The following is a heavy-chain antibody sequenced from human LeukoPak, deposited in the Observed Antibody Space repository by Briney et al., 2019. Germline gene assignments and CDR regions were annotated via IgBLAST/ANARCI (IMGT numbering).Heavy chain of an antibody. CDR3: AREGGYNYGYYFDY. D-gene: IGHD1-1*01. CDR2: IHYSGST. J-gene: IGHJ4*02. V-gene: IGHV4-59*01. Sequence: KPSETLSLTCTVSGGSISTYYWSWIRQPPGKGLEWIGYIHYSGSTNYNPSLKSRVTISIDTSKNQFSLKLRAVTAADTAVYYCAREGGYNYGYYFDYWGQGTLVTVSS. CDR1: GGSISTYY.